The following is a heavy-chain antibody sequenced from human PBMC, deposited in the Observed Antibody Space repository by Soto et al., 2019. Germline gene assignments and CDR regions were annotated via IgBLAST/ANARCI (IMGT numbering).Heavy chain of an antibody. D-gene: IGHD1-26*01. J-gene: IGHJ4*02. CDR1: GDSISSSY. CDR3: ARDTRDGYYFEY. Sequence: SETLSLTCTVSGDSISSSYWSWIRQSPGKGLEWIGYIYYSGFTNYNPSLKSRVTISVDTSKNQFSLKLSSVTAADTAVYYCARDTRDGYYFEYWGQGILVTVSS. V-gene: IGHV4-59*01. CDR2: IYYSGFT.